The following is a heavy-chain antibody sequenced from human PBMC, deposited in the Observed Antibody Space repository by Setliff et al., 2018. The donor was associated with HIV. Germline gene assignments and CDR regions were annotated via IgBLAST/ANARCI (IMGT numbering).Heavy chain of an antibody. V-gene: IGHV1-46*01. CDR2: INPSGGST. J-gene: IGHJ4*02. Sequence: ASVKVSCKASGYTFTSYYMHWVRQAPGQGLEWMGIINPSGGSTRYAQKFQGRVTMTRDTSTSTVYMELSSLRSEDTAVYYCARDLSISNPYYDILTGPGVYWGQGTLVTVS. CDR3: ARDLSISNPYYDILTGPGVY. D-gene: IGHD3-9*01. CDR1: GYTFTSYY.